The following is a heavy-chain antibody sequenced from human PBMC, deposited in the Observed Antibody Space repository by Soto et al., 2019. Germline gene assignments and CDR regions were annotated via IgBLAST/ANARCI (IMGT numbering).Heavy chain of an antibody. CDR2: IYSGGST. CDR3: ARDHSPYYYGSGRPLDYYYYYYMDV. J-gene: IGHJ6*03. D-gene: IGHD3-10*01. Sequence: GGSLRLSCAASGFTVRSNYMSWVRQAPGKGLEWVSVIYSGGSTYYADSVKGRFTISRDNSKNTLYLQMNSLRAEDTAVYYCARDHSPYYYGSGRPLDYYYYYYMDVWGKGTTVTVSS. CDR1: GFTVRSNY. V-gene: IGHV3-66*01.